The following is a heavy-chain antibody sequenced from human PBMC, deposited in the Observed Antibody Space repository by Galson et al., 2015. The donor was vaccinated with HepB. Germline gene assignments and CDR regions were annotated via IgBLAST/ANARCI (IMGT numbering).Heavy chain of an antibody. Sequence: SLRLSCAASGFTFSSYWMHWVRQAPGKGLVWVSRTHSDGSRTTYADSVKGRFTVSRDNAKNTLHLQMNSLRVEDTAVYYCARDRGYSGYDYWGQGTLVTVSS. CDR1: GFTFSSYW. J-gene: IGHJ4*02. D-gene: IGHD5-12*01. CDR2: THSDGSRT. V-gene: IGHV3-74*03. CDR3: ARDRGYSGYDY.